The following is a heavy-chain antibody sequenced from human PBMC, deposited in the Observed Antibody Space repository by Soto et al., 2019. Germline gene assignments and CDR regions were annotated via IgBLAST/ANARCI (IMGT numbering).Heavy chain of an antibody. J-gene: IGHJ4*02. CDR1: GFSLNTPGAG. D-gene: IGHD6-6*01. V-gene: IGHV2-5*01. Sequence: QITLRESGPTLVKPTQTLTLTCTFSGFSLNTPGAGVGWIRQPPGKALEWLALIYWNEDKRFSPSLKSKLTITKDTSRNQVVLRMTNMDPVDTATYYCAHSGQLYKPFDYWGQGTLVTVSS. CDR3: AHSGQLYKPFDY. CDR2: IYWNEDK.